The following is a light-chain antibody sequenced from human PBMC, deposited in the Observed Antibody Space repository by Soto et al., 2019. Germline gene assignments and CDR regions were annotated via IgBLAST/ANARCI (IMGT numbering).Light chain of an antibody. CDR1: QSVSSTF. CDR2: GSS. V-gene: IGKV3-20*01. J-gene: IGKJ1*01. Sequence: EIVLTQSPGSLSLSPGERATLSCRASQSVSSTFFAWYQQRPGQAPRLLMYGSSSRTTGIPERFRGRGSGTYFTLTMSRVEPEDFGVYYCQQFESSVTFGQGTKVEIK. CDR3: QQFESSVT.